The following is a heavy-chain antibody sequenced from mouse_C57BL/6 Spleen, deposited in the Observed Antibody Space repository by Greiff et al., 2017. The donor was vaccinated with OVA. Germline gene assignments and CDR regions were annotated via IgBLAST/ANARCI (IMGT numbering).Heavy chain of an antibody. CDR1: GFTFSDYG. Sequence: EVKLVESGGCLVKPGGSLKLSCAASGFTFSDYGMHWVRQAPEKGLEWVAYISSGSSTIYYADTVKGRFTISRDNAMNALFPQMTSLRSENTAMYDGAVKTGTGYFDVWGTGTTVTVSS. J-gene: IGHJ1*03. CDR3: AVKTGTGYFDV. V-gene: IGHV5-17*01. D-gene: IGHD4-1*01. CDR2: ISSGSSTI.